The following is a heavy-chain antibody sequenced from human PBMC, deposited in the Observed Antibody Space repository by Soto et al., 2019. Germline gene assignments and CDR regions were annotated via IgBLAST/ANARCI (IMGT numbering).Heavy chain of an antibody. CDR1: GGSISSFGYY. CDR2: IYYSGST. V-gene: IGHV4-31*03. CDR3: ARAIYDFWSGGNYGMDV. Sequence: SDTLSLTCTVSGGSISSFGYYWSWIRQHPGKGLEWIGYIYYSGSTYYNPSLKSRVTISVDTSKNQFSLKLNSVTAADTAVYYCARAIYDFWSGGNYGMDVWGQGTTVSVSS. J-gene: IGHJ6*01. D-gene: IGHD3-3*01.